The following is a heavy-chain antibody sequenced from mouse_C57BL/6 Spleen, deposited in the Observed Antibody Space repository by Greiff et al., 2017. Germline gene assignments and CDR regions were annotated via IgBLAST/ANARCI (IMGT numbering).Heavy chain of an antibody. V-gene: IGHV1-81*01. Sequence: VQLQESGAELARPGASVKLSCKASGYTFTSYGISWVKQRPGQGLEWIGEIYPRSGNTYYNEKFKGKATLTADKSSSTAYMELRSLTSEDSAVYFCARDYCGSSSYYYAMDYWGQGTSVTVSS. CDR3: ARDYCGSSSYYYAMDY. J-gene: IGHJ4*01. D-gene: IGHD1-1*01. CDR1: GYTFTSYG. CDR2: IYPRSGNT.